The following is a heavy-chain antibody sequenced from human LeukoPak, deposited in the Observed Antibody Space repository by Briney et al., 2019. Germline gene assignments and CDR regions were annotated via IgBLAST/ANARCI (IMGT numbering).Heavy chain of an antibody. Sequence: GGSLRLSCAASGFTFSSYAMSWARQAPGKGLEWVSAISGSGGSTYYADSVKGRFTISRDNSKNTLYLQMNSLRAEDTAVYYCAKDRGSTSCYFDYWGQGTLVTVSS. CDR1: GFTFSSYA. J-gene: IGHJ4*02. CDR2: ISGSGGST. CDR3: AKDRGSTSCYFDY. V-gene: IGHV3-23*01. D-gene: IGHD2-2*01.